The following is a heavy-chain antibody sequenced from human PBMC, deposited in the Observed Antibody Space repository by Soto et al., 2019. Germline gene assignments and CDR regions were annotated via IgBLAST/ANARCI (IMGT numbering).Heavy chain of an antibody. CDR3: AKVASKSDVFWSGYYDF. CDR1: GFTFSTYG. D-gene: IGHD3-3*01. CDR2: ISVSGSDA. V-gene: IGHV3-23*01. J-gene: IGHJ4*02. Sequence: EVQLLESGGGLAQPGGSLRLSCEASGFTFSTYGMSWVRQAPGKGLEWVSGISVSGSDAFYVDSVKGRFTVSRDNSKNTLYLQMNSLTGEDTALYYCAKVASKSDVFWSGYYDFWGQGILVTVAS.